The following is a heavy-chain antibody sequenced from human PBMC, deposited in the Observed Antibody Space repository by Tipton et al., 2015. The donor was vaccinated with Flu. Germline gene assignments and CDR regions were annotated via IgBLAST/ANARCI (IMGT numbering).Heavy chain of an antibody. Sequence: SLRLSCAASGFTFSSYWMSWVRQAPGKGLEWVANIQEDGSEKNYVDSMKGRLTISRDNAKNSVYLQMNSLRAEDTAAYYCARDKGYSSFDYWGQGTLVTVSP. V-gene: IGHV3-7*01. J-gene: IGHJ4*02. CDR3: ARDKGYSSFDY. CDR2: IQEDGSEK. D-gene: IGHD4-11*01. CDR1: GFTFSSYW.